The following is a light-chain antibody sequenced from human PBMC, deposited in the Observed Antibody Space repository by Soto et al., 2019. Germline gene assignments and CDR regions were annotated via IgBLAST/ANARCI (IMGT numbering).Light chain of an antibody. Sequence: EIVFTQSPCTLSLSPGERATLSCRASQSIDNNYLAWYQQKPGQTPRLVIYGASTRATDIPDRFSASGSGTDFTLTISRLEPEDFAVYYCQQYSRAPLTFGQGTKVDIK. J-gene: IGKJ1*01. CDR2: GAS. V-gene: IGKV3-20*01. CDR3: QQYSRAPLT. CDR1: QSIDNNY.